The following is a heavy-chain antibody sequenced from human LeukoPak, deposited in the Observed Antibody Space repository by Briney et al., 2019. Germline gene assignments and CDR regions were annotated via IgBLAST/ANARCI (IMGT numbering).Heavy chain of an antibody. Sequence: SETLSLTCAVSGGSISSGGYSWSWIRQPPGKGLEWIGYIYHSGSTYYNPSLKSRVTISVDRSKNQFSLKLSSVTAADTAVYYCARSRITGTFFDYWGQGTLVTVSS. D-gene: IGHD1-7*01. CDR1: GGSISSGGYS. J-gene: IGHJ4*02. CDR2: IYHSGST. V-gene: IGHV4-30-2*01. CDR3: ARSRITGTFFDY.